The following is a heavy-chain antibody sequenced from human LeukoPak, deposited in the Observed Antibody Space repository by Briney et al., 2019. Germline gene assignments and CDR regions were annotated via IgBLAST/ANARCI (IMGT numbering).Heavy chain of an antibody. CDR3: ARDGIQLWWDY. J-gene: IGHJ4*02. V-gene: IGHV3-21*01. CDR2: ISSSSSYI. CDR1: GFTFSSYS. Sequence: GGSLRLSCAASGFTFSSYSMNWVRQAPGKGLEWVSSISSSSSYIYYADSVRGRFTISRDNAKNSLYLQMNSLRAEDTAVYYCARDGIQLWWDYWGQGTLVTVSS. D-gene: IGHD5-18*01.